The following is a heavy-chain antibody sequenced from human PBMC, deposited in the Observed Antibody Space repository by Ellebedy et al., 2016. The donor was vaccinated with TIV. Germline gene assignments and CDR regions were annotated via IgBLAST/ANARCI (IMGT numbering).Heavy chain of an antibody. CDR2: IWYDGTKK. J-gene: IGHJ4*02. CDR1: GFTFSIYG. Sequence: GESLKISCAASGFTFSIYGMQWVRQAPGKGLEWVALIWYDGTKKFYAESVKGRFTISRDNSENTLYLHMNSLRAEDTAVYHCARDPGIAVAGTVPPNIGFDLWGQGTLVTVSS. D-gene: IGHD6-19*01. V-gene: IGHV3-33*01. CDR3: ARDPGIAVAGTVPPNIGFDL.